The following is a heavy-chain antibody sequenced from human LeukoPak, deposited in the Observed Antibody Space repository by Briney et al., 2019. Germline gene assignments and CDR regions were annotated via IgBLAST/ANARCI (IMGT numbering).Heavy chain of an antibody. CDR1: GYTFTSYG. D-gene: IGHD6-19*01. V-gene: IGHV1-18*04. CDR3: ARDGSKIAVAGSIDY. CDR2: ISAYNGNT. Sequence: ASVTVSCKASGYTFTSYGISWVRQAPGQGLEWMGWISAYNGNTNYAQKLQGRVTMTTDTSTSTAYMELRSLRSDDTAVYYCARDGSKIAVAGSIDYWGQGTLVTVSS. J-gene: IGHJ4*02.